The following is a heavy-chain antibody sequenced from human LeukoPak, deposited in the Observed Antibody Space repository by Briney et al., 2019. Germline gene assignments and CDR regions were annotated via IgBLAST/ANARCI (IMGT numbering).Heavy chain of an antibody. J-gene: IGHJ4*02. CDR1: GYTFTSYY. CDR2: INPSGGST. CDR3: ARDGAENWGQPHYFDF. V-gene: IGHV1-46*01. D-gene: IGHD7-27*01. Sequence: GASVKVSCKASGYTFTSYYMHWVRQAPGQGLEWMGIINPSGGSTSYAQKFQGRVTMTTDTSTSTAYMELRSLRSDDTAVFYCARDGAENWGQPHYFDFWGQGTLVTVSS.